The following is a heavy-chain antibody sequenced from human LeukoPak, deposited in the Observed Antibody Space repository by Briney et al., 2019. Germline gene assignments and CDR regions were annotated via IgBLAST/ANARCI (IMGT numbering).Heavy chain of an antibody. V-gene: IGHV3-30*04. CDR1: GFTFSTYA. Sequence: GRSLRLSCAVSGFTFSTYAMHWVRQAPGKGLEWVAFISYDGRNKYYADSVKGRFTISRDNSKNTLFLQMNSLRAEDTAVYYCSKGYYEIHDAFDIWGQGTMVTGSS. J-gene: IGHJ3*02. CDR3: SKGYYEIHDAFDI. CDR2: ISYDGRNK. D-gene: IGHD3-9*01.